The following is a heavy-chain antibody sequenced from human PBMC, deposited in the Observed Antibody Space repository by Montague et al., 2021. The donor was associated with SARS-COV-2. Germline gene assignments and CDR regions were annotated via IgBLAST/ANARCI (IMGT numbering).Heavy chain of an antibody. CDR2: IYYSGST. CDR1: GGSISSSSYY. D-gene: IGHD3-22*01. CDR3: ARQEYYYDSSGYGGMDWFDP. J-gene: IGHJ5*02. V-gene: IGHV4-39*01. Sequence: SETLSLTCTVSGGSISSSSYYWGWIRRPPGKGLEWIGSIYYSGSTYYNPSLKSRVTISVDTSKNQFSLKLSSVTAADTAVYYCARQEYYYDSSGYGGMDWFDPWGQGTLVTVSS.